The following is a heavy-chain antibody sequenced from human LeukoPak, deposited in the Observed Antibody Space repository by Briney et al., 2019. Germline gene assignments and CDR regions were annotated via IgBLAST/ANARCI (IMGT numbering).Heavy chain of an antibody. D-gene: IGHD1-26*01. V-gene: IGHV3-53*01. CDR2: IYAGGST. CDR1: GFTVSRDH. CDR3: ARVWELSFDY. Sequence: PGGSLRLSCAASGFTVSRDHMSWVRQAPGKGLEWVSVIYAGGSTYYADSVKGRFTISRDNFKNTLFLQMNSLRAEDTAVYYCARVWELSFDYWGQGALVTVSS. J-gene: IGHJ4*02.